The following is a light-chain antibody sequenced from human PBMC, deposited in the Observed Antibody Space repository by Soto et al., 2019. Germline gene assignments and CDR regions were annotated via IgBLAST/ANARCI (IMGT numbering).Light chain of an antibody. V-gene: IGKV3-20*01. J-gene: IGKJ1*01. CDR1: QSISSSY. Sequence: ETVLTQSPGTLSLSPGERATLSCRASQSISSSYLAWYQQKPGQAPRLLIYGASSRATGMPDKFSGSGSGTDFTLTISRLEPEDFAVYYCQQYGSSPPTFGQGTKVDNK. CDR3: QQYGSSPPT. CDR2: GAS.